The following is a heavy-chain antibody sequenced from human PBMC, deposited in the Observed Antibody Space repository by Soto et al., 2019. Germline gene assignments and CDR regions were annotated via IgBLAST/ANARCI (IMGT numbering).Heavy chain of an antibody. CDR1: GFTFSNYG. D-gene: IGHD3-22*01. Sequence: GGSLRLSCAASGFTFSNYGMHWVRQAPGKGLEWVAVIWYDGSNKYYADSVKGRFTISRDNSKNTLYLQMNSLRAEDTAVYYCARDRGYYYDSSGYYGPSDYWGQGTLVTVSS. CDR3: ARDRGYYYDSSGYYGPSDY. J-gene: IGHJ4*02. CDR2: IWYDGSNK. V-gene: IGHV3-33*01.